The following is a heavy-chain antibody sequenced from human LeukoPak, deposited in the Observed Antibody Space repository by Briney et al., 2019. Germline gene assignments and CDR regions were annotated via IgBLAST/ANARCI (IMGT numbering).Heavy chain of an antibody. Sequence: SETLSLTCVVSGGSISGYHWSWIRQPPGKELEWIGYIYYKGITNYNPSLKSRVTISLDTSKSQFSLNLSSMTAADTAVYYCARLVAVTGTVDWFDPWGQGTVVTVSS. J-gene: IGHJ5*02. CDR2: IYYKGIT. D-gene: IGHD2-21*02. CDR1: GGSISGYH. CDR3: ARLVAVTGTVDWFDP. V-gene: IGHV4-59*08.